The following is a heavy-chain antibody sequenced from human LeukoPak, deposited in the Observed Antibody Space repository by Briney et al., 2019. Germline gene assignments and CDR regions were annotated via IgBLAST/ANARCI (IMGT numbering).Heavy chain of an antibody. J-gene: IGHJ4*02. CDR1: GFTFSSYA. CDR3: ASEPAGGYSGYDDEGRDY. Sequence: GRSLRLSCAASGFTFSSYAMHWVRQAPGKGLEWVAVISYDGSNKYYADSVKGRFTISRDNSKNTLYLQMNSLRAEDTAVYYCASEPAGGYSGYDDEGRDYWGQGTLVTVSS. V-gene: IGHV3-30*04. D-gene: IGHD5-12*01. CDR2: ISYDGSNK.